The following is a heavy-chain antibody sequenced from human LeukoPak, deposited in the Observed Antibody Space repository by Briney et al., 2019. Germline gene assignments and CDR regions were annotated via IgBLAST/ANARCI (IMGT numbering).Heavy chain of an antibody. CDR3: AREVGSGSSNWFDP. CDR1: GYIFANYG. Sequence: ASVKVSCKASGYIFANYGFSWVRQAPGQGLERMGGIIPIFGTANYAQKFQGRVTITADESTSTAYMELSSLRSEDTAVYYCAREVGSGSSNWFDPWGQGTLVTVSS. CDR2: IIPIFGTA. V-gene: IGHV1-69*13. J-gene: IGHJ5*02. D-gene: IGHD3-10*01.